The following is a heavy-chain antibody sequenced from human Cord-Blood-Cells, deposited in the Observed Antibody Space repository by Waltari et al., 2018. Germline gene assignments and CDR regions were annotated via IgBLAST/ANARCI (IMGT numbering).Heavy chain of an antibody. D-gene: IGHD2-2*01. CDR3: ARVRRTVGYCSSTSCHYYFDY. Sequence: QVQLQESGPGLVKPSETLSLTCTVSGGSISSYYWSWIRQPPGKGLEWIGYIYYSGSTTHHPSLTSRVTISVDTSKNQCSLKLGSGTAADTAVYYCARVRRTVGYCSSTSCHYYFDYWGQGTLVTVSS. V-gene: IGHV4-59*01. J-gene: IGHJ4*02. CDR2: IYYSGST. CDR1: GGSISSYY.